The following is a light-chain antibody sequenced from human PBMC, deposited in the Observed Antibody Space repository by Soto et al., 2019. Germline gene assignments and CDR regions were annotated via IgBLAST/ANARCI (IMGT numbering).Light chain of an antibody. CDR1: SSDVGGYNY. V-gene: IGLV2-14*01. CDR2: EVG. CDR3: SSYTSSSTRV. J-gene: IGLJ3*02. Sequence: QSALTQPASVSGSPGQSISITCTGSSSDVGGYNYVSWYQQHPGKAPKILIYEVGNRPSGVSNRFSGSKSGDTASLTISGLQAEDEADYYCSSYTSSSTRVFGGGTKLTVL.